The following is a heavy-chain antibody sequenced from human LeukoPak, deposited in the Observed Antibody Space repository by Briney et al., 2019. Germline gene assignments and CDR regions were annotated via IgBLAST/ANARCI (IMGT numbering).Heavy chain of an antibody. J-gene: IGHJ4*02. CDR3: ARQTRDGSGSRGYSFDF. Sequence: GESLKISCKGSGYSFTSYWISWVRQMPGKGLEWMGRINPSDSSIKYSPSFQGDVTISADKSISTAYLQWSSLKASDTAMYYCARQTRDGSGSRGYSFDFWGQGTLVTVSS. CDR1: GYSFTSYW. CDR2: INPSDSSI. D-gene: IGHD3-10*01. V-gene: IGHV5-10-1*01.